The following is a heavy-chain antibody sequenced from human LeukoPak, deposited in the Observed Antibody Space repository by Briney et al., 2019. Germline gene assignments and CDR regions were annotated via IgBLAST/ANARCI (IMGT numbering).Heavy chain of an antibody. J-gene: IGHJ4*02. D-gene: IGHD6-6*01. CDR2: ILYDGSNK. Sequence: GGSLRLSCAASGFTFSSYAMHWVRQAPGKGLEWVAVILYDGSNKYYADSVKGRFTISRDNSKNTLYLQMNSLRAEDTAVYYCARVHSSSTGFDYWGQGTLVTVSS. CDR1: GFTFSSYA. CDR3: ARVHSSSTGFDY. V-gene: IGHV3-30*01.